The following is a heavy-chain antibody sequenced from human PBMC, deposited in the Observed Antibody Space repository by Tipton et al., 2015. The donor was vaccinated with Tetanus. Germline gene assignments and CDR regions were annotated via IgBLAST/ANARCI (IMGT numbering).Heavy chain of an antibody. D-gene: IGHD3-10*01. CDR1: GGSFSGYY. Sequence: TLSLTCAVYGGSFSGYYWSWIRQPPGKGLEWIGEINHSGSTNYNPSLKSRVTISVDTSKNQFSLKLSSVTAADTAVYYCARRHIFRGYAFDIWGQGTMVTVSS. V-gene: IGHV4-34*01. J-gene: IGHJ3*02. CDR3: ARRHIFRGYAFDI. CDR2: INHSGST.